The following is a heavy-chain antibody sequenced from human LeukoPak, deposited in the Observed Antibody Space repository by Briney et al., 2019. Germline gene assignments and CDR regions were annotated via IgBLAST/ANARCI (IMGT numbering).Heavy chain of an antibody. CDR1: GYTFANYY. D-gene: IGHD2-21*02. Sequence: ASVKVSCKASGYTFANYYMHWVRQAPGQGLEWMGIINPSGGSTNYAQKFQGRVTMIRDTSTSTVYMELSSLRSEDTAVYYCAREVTGITRDWGQGTLVTVSS. CDR2: INPSGGST. CDR3: AREVTGITRD. J-gene: IGHJ4*02. V-gene: IGHV1-46*01.